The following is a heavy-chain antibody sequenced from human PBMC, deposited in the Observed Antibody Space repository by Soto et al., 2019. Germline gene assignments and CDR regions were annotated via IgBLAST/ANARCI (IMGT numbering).Heavy chain of an antibody. J-gene: IGHJ5*02. Sequence: SETLSLTCTVSRGSMSNYYWSWVRRPPGKALEWIGYIFYTGSINYNPSLKSRVTISLDTYNNQFSLKLSSVTAADTAVYYCARGYSSSWYPDWFDPWGQGTLVTVSS. CDR2: IFYTGSI. CDR3: ARGYSSSWYPDWFDP. V-gene: IGHV4-59*01. D-gene: IGHD6-13*01. CDR1: RGSMSNYY.